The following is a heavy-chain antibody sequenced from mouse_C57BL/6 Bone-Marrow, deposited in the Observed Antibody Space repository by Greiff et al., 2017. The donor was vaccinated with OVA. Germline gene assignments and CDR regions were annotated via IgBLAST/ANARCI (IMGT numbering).Heavy chain of an antibody. CDR3: ARYGISYGSSHWYFDV. Sequence: QVQLQQPGAELVKPGASVKLSCKASGYTFTSYWMQWVKQRPGQGLEWIGEIDPSDSYTNYNQKFKGKATLTVDTSSRTAYMQLSSLTSEDSAVYYCARYGISYGSSHWYFDVWGTGTTVTVSS. J-gene: IGHJ1*03. V-gene: IGHV1-50*01. CDR2: IDPSDSYT. CDR1: GYTFTSYW. D-gene: IGHD1-1*01.